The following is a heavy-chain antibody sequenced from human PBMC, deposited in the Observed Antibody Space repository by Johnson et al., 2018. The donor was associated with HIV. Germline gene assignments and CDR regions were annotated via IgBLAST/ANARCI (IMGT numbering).Heavy chain of an antibody. V-gene: IGHV3-66*01. CDR3: ASEVRGVLDI. D-gene: IGHD3-10*01. CDR1: GFTVSSNY. CDR2: IYSGGST. J-gene: IGHJ3*02. Sequence: EVQLVESGGGLVQPGGSLKLACAASGFTVSSNYMSWVRQAPGKVLEWVSVIYSGGSTYYADSVKGRFTISRDNSKNTLYLQMNSLRVEDTAVYYCASEVRGVLDIWGQGTMVTVSS.